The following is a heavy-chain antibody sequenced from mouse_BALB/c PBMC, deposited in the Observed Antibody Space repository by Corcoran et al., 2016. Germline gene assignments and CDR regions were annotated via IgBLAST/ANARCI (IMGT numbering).Heavy chain of an antibody. V-gene: IGHV9-3-1*01. Sequence: QIQKVQSGPELTRPGETVKISCKASGYTFTNYGMDWVKQAPGKGLRWMGWINTYTGELTYADDFKGRFAFSWETSASTAYLQINNLKNEDTATYFCAREPRAMDYWGQGTSVTVSS. CDR2: INTYTGEL. CDR3: AREPRAMDY. CDR1: GYTFTNYG. J-gene: IGHJ4*01.